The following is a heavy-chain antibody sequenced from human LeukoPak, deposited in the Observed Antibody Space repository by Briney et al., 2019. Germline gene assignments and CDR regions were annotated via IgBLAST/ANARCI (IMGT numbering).Heavy chain of an antibody. D-gene: IGHD3-22*01. CDR1: GGSISSGGYS. CDR3: AREVGDSSGYYVGWFDP. V-gene: IGHV4-30-2*01. Sequence: PSQTLSLTCAVSGGSISSGGYSRSWIWQPPGKGLEWIGYIYHSGSTYYNPSLKSRVTISVDRSKNQFSLKLSSVTAADTAVYYCAREVGDSSGYYVGWFDPWGQGTLVTVSS. J-gene: IGHJ5*02. CDR2: IYHSGST.